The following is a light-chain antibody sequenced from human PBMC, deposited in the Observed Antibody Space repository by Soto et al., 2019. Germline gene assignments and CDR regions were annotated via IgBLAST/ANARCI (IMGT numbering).Light chain of an antibody. Sequence: EIVMTQSPATLSVSPGERATLSCRASQSVGSDLAWYQQKPGQAPRLVIYGASSRATGIPDRFSGSGSGTDFTLTIRRLEPEDFAVYFCKQYSNSPQTFGQGTKVDIK. CDR3: KQYSNSPQT. CDR1: QSVGSD. V-gene: IGKV3-20*01. CDR2: GAS. J-gene: IGKJ1*01.